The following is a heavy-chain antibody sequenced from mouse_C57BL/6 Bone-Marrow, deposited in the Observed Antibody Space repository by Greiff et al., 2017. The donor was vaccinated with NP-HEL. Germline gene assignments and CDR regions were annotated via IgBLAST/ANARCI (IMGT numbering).Heavy chain of an antibody. V-gene: IGHV1-55*01. CDR3: AGSTMVTTCWYWYFDV. J-gene: IGHJ1*03. CDR1: GYTFTSYW. D-gene: IGHD2-2*01. CDR2: IYPGSGST. Sequence: VQLQQPGAELVKPGASVKMSCKASGYTFTSYWITWVKQRPGQGLEWIGDIYPGSGSTNYNEKFKSKATLTVDTSSSTAYMQLSSLTSEDSAVYYCAGSTMVTTCWYWYFDVWGTGTTVTVSS.